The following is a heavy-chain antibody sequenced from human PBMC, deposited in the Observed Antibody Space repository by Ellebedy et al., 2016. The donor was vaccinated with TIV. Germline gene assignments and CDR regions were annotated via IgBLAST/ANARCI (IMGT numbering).Heavy chain of an antibody. CDR2: ISGSGSSP. D-gene: IGHD3-3*01. CDR3: AKAPLVWLLYPLY. V-gene: IGHV3-23*01. CDR1: GFTFSSYA. Sequence: GESLKISCATSGFTFSSYAMSWVRQAPGKGLEWVSAISGSGSSPYYADSVKGRFTISRDNSKNTLYLQLNSLRAEDTAVYYCAKAPLVWLLYPLYWGQGTLVTVSS. J-gene: IGHJ4*02.